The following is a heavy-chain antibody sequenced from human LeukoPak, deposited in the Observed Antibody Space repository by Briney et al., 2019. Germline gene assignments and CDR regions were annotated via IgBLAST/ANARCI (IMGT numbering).Heavy chain of an antibody. D-gene: IGHD2-2*01. Sequence: GGSLRLSCAASGFTVSSNYMSWVRQAPGKGLEWVSVIYSGGSTYYADSVKGRFTISRDNSKNTLYLQMNSLRAGDTAVYYCARAEFQLLAGGYDYWGQGNPGHRLL. J-gene: IGHJ4*02. CDR2: IYSGGST. CDR1: GFTVSSNY. V-gene: IGHV3-66*02. CDR3: ARAEFQLLAGGYDY.